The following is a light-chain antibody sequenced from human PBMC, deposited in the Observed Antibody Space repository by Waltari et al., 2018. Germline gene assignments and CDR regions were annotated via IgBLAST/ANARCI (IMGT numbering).Light chain of an antibody. V-gene: IGKV1-33*01. CDR3: QQYENLPLT. CDR2: DAS. CDR1: QDITIY. Sequence: DIQMTQSPSSLSASVGDRVTITCQASQDITIYLNWYQQKPGKAPKHLIYDASNLEKGVPSRFSGSGSGTDFTFTISSLQPEDIATYYCQQYENLPLTFGGGTKVKIK. J-gene: IGKJ4*01.